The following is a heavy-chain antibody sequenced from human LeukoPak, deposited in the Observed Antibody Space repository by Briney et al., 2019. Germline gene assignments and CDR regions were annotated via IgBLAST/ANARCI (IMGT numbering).Heavy chain of an antibody. CDR1: GFTFSSYG. CDR3: AKGWSGAGTDY. D-gene: IGHD6-13*01. V-gene: IGHV3-30*18. Sequence: GGSLRLSCAASGFTFSSYGMHWVRQAPGKGLEWVAVISYDGSNKYYADSVKGRFTISRDNSKNTLYLQMNSLRAEDTAVYYCAKGWSGAGTDYWGQGTLVTVSS. CDR2: ISYDGSNK. J-gene: IGHJ4*02.